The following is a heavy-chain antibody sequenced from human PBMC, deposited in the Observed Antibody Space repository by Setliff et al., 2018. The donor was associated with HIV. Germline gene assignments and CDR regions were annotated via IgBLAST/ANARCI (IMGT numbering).Heavy chain of an antibody. D-gene: IGHD1-26*01. CDR3: ARQVGEGKWYLDS. J-gene: IGHJ4*01. CDR2: IHQSGTA. V-gene: IGHV4-39*01. CDR1: GVSVNNDDDY. Sequence: SETLSLTCAVSGVSVNNDDDYWGWIRPPPGKGLEWIAIIHQSGTAHKRPSLKSRVTISIDTSENLFSLKLSGVTAADTAIYYCARQVGEGKWYLDSWGHGTLVTVS.